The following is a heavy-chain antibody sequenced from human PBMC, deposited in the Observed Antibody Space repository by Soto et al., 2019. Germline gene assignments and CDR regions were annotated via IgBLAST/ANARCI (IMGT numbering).Heavy chain of an antibody. CDR3: ARGGYCSSTSCYT. CDR1: GGTFSSYT. CDR2: IIPILGIA. D-gene: IGHD2-2*01. V-gene: IGHV1-69*02. J-gene: IGHJ5*02. Sequence: QVQLVQSGAEVKKPGSSVKVSCKASGGTFSSYTISWVRQAPGQGLEWMGRIIPILGIANYAQKFQGRVTITADKSTSTAYMELSRLRSEDTAVYYCARGGYCSSTSCYTWGQGALVTVSS.